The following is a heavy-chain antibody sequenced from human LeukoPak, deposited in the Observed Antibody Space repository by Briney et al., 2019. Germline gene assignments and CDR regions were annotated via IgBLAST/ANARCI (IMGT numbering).Heavy chain of an antibody. J-gene: IGHJ4*02. D-gene: IGHD3/OR15-3a*01. V-gene: IGHV3-74*01. CDR1: GFTFSRYW. CDR2: IKSDGSDT. Sequence: GGSLRLSCAASGFTFSRYWMSWVRQAPGEGLVWVSRIKSDGSDTSYADSVKGRFTISRDNAKNTLYLQMNSLRAEDTAVYYCARGFWTGVEYWGQGALVTVSS. CDR3: ARGFWTGVEY.